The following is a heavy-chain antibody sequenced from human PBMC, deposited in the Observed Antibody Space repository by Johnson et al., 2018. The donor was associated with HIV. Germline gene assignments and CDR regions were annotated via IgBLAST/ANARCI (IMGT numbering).Heavy chain of an antibody. J-gene: IGHJ3*02. D-gene: IGHD3-10*01. CDR1: GFTFSSYG. V-gene: IGHV3-30*02. Sequence: QVQLVESGGDLVQPGGSLRLSCAASGFTFSSYGMLWVRQAPGKGLEWVAFIRYDGSNKYYADSVKGRFTISRDNSKNTLYLQMNSLRAEDTAVYYCAKEDYYGSGSYDAFDIWGQGTMVTVSS. CDR3: AKEDYYGSGSYDAFDI. CDR2: IRYDGSNK.